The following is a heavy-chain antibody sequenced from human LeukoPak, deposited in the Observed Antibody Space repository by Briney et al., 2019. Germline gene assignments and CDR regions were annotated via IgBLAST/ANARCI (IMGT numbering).Heavy chain of an antibody. CDR2: ISSSGVKT. J-gene: IGHJ4*02. V-gene: IGHV3-23*01. Sequence: GGSLRLSCAASGFTFTSYAMSWVRQAPEKGLEWVSTISSSGVKTNYVDSVKGRFTISRDNSKDTLYLQMNNLRAEDTAVYYCAKDRLVGAIDWSQGALVTVSS. CDR3: AKDRLVGAID. CDR1: GFTFTSYA. D-gene: IGHD1-26*01.